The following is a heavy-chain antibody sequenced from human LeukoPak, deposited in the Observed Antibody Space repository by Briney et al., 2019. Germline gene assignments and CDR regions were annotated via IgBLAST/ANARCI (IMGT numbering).Heavy chain of an antibody. CDR1: GFTFSSYA. CDR3: AKEIYGDSTGGRFQH. D-gene: IGHD4-17*01. CDR2: MSGSGGST. Sequence: GGSLRLSCAASGFTFSSYAMSWVRQAPGKGLEWVSVMSGSGGSTYYTDSVKGRFTISRDNSKNTLYLQMNSLRAEDTAVYYCAKEIYGDSTGGRFQHWGQGTLVTVSS. J-gene: IGHJ1*01. V-gene: IGHV3-23*01.